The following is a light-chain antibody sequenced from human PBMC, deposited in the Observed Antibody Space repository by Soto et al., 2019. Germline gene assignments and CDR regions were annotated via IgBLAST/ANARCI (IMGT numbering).Light chain of an antibody. CDR2: GAS. J-gene: IGKJ4*01. Sequence: EIVLTQSPGTLSLSPGERATLSCRASQSVTSGYLAWYQQKPGQSPRLLMYGASSRATGVPDRFSGSGSGTDFTLTITRPEPEDFAVHYCRQYGTSPLTFGGGTKVEIK. CDR1: QSVTSGY. V-gene: IGKV3-20*01. CDR3: RQYGTSPLT.